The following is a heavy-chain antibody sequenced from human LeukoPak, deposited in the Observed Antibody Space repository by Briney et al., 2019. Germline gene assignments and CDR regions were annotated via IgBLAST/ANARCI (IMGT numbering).Heavy chain of an antibody. Sequence: ASVKVSCKASGYTFTSYDINWVRQATGQGLEWMGWMNPNSGNTGYAQKFQGRVTMTRNTSISTAYMELSSLRSEDTAVYYCARAIAGYYYYGMDVWGQGTTVTVSS. J-gene: IGHJ6*02. CDR1: GYTFTSYD. CDR2: MNPNSGNT. V-gene: IGHV1-8*01. CDR3: ARAIAGYYYYGMDV.